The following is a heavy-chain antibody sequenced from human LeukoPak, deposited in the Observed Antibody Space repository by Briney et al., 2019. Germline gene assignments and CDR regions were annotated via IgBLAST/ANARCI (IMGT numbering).Heavy chain of an antibody. J-gene: IGHJ6*03. CDR3: ARRGRSAQPPLNYYYYYMDV. CDR2: IYYSGST. Sequence: SGTLSLTCTVSGGSISNYYWSWIRQPPGKGLEWIGYIYYSGSTNYNPSLKSRVTISVDTSTNQFSLKLRSVTAADTAVYYCARRGRSAQPPLNYYYYYMDVWGKGATVTISS. CDR1: GGSISNYY. D-gene: IGHD2-8*01. V-gene: IGHV4-59*01.